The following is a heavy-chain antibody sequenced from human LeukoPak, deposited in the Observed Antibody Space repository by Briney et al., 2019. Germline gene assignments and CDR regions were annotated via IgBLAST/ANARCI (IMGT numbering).Heavy chain of an antibody. J-gene: IGHJ4*02. CDR1: GYTFTGYY. D-gene: IGHD3-3*01. CDR3: ARDLGFLEWLLYNY. V-gene: IGHV1-2*02. CDR2: INPNSGGT. Sequence: AXVKVSCKASGYTFTGYYMHWVRQAPGQGLEWMGWINPNSGGTNYAQKFQGRVTMTRDTSISTAYMELSKLRSDDTAVYYCARDLGFLEWLLYNYWGQGTLVTVSS.